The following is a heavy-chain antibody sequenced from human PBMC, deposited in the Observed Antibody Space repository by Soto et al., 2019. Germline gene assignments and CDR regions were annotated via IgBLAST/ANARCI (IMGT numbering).Heavy chain of an antibody. CDR2: IYHSGST. V-gene: IGHV4-30-2*01. D-gene: IGHD3-10*01. CDR3: ARENNVLPGGYFDY. Sequence: TSETLSLTCAVSGGSISSGGFSWSLIRQAPGKGLEWIGYIYHSGSTYYNPSLKSRVTISVDRSKNQFSLKLSSVTAADTAVYYCARENNVLPGGYFDYWGQGTLVTVSS. CDR1: GGSISSGGFS. J-gene: IGHJ4*02.